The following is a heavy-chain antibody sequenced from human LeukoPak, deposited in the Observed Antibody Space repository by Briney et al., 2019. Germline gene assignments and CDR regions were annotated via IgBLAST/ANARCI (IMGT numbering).Heavy chain of an antibody. V-gene: IGHV1-46*01. D-gene: IGHD1-26*01. J-gene: IGHJ6*02. CDR3: ARDWGGATHGNYYYYYGMDV. CDR1: GYTFTSYY. Sequence: ASVKVSCKASGYTFTSYYMHWVRQAPGQGLEWMGIINPSGGSTSYAQKFQGRVTMTRDTSTSTVYMELSSLGSEDTAVYYCARDWGGATHGNYYYYYGMDVWGQGTTVTVSS. CDR2: INPSGGST.